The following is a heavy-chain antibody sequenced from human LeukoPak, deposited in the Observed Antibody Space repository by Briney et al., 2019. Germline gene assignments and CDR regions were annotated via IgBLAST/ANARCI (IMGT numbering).Heavy chain of an antibody. V-gene: IGHV3-7*05. D-gene: IGHD5-12*01. J-gene: IGHJ4*02. CDR1: GFAFSSSW. CDR2: MNPDGSTK. Sequence: GGSLRLSWAPSGFAFSSSWMAWVRQAPGKGLEWVANMNPDGSTKNYVDFVRGRFTISRDNAKNSLYLQMNSLRADDTAVYYCARDSGYSAFDYWGQGTLVTVSS. CDR3: ARDSGYSAFDY.